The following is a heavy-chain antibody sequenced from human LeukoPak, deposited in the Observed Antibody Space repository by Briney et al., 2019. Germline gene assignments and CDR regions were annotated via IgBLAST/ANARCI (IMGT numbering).Heavy chain of an antibody. CDR3: ARETSQKGAHYMDV. J-gene: IGHJ6*03. CDR1: GGSFSGYY. Sequence: KPSETLSLTCAVYGGSFSGYYWSWIRQPPGKGLEWIGEINHSGSTNYNPSLKSRVTISVDTSKNQFSLKVSSVTAADTAVYYCARETSQKGAHYMDVWGKGTTVTISS. D-gene: IGHD3-16*01. CDR2: INHSGST. V-gene: IGHV4-34*01.